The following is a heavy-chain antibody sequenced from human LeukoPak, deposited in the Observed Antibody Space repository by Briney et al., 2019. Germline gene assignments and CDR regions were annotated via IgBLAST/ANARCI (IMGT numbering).Heavy chain of an antibody. CDR1: GGSSSGYY. Sequence: SETLSLTCAVYGGSSSGYYWSWIRQPPGKGLEWIGEINHSGSTNYNPSLKSRVTISVDTSKNQFSLKLSSVTAADTAVYYCARSIVGATIDYWGQGTLVTVSS. D-gene: IGHD1-26*01. CDR2: INHSGST. V-gene: IGHV4-34*01. J-gene: IGHJ4*02. CDR3: ARSIVGATIDY.